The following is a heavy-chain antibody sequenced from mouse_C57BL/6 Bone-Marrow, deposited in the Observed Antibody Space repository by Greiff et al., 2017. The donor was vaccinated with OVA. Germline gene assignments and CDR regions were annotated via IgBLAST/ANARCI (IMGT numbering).Heavy chain of an antibody. Sequence: VQLQQPGAELVKPGASVKLSCKASGYTFTSYWMQWVKQRPGQGLEWIGEIDPSDSETHYNQKFKGKATLTVDTSSSTAYMLLSSLTSEDSAVYCCASAVFAYWGRGTLVTVSA. V-gene: IGHV1-50*01. CDR3: ASAVFAY. CDR2: IDPSDSET. CDR1: GYTFTSYW. J-gene: IGHJ3*01.